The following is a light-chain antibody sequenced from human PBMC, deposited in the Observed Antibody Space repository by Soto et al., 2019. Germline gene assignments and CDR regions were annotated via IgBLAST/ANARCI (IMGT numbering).Light chain of an antibody. CDR1: SGHSSYI. CDR3: ETWHSNTRV. CDR2: LEGSGSY. V-gene: IGLV4-60*02. J-gene: IGLJ3*02. Sequence: QSVLTQSSSASASLGSSVKLTCTLSSGHSSYIIAWHQQQPGKAPRYLMKLEGSGSYNKGSGVPDRFSGSSSGADRYLTISNLQFEDEADYYCETWHSNTRVFGGGTTLTVL.